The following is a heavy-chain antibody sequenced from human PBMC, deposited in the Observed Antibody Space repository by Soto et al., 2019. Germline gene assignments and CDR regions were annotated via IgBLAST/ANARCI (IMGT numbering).Heavy chain of an antibody. V-gene: IGHV4-59*12. Sequence: QVQLQESGPGLVKPSETLSLICTVSGVSISSDYWSWLRQPPGQELEWIGYIYYDGSYKDNPSLEGRVTMSVDTSKNQFSLKLSSVTAADTAVYYCARGDGTFFDSWGQGTLVTASS. D-gene: IGHD1-7*01. J-gene: IGHJ4*02. CDR1: GVSISSDY. CDR3: ARGDGTFFDS. CDR2: IYYDGSY.